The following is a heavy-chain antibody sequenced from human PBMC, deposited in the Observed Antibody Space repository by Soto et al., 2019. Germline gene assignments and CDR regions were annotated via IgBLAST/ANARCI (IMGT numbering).Heavy chain of an antibody. CDR1: GGTFSSYA. J-gene: IGHJ4*02. CDR3: AREGASGSHIGY. D-gene: IGHD3-22*01. V-gene: IGHV1-69*01. Sequence: QVQLVQSGAEVKKPGSSVNVSCKASGGTFSSYAISWVQQAPGQGLEWMGGIIPIFGTANYAQKFQCRVTITADESTSTAYMELSSLRSAEPAVYYCAREGASGSHIGYWGQGTRVTVTS. CDR2: IIPIFGTA.